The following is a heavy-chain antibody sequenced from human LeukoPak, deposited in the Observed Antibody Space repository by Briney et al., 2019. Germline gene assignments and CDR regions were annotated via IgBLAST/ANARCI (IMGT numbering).Heavy chain of an antibody. V-gene: IGHV3-21*01. J-gene: IGHJ4*02. CDR1: GFSFSSYS. D-gene: IGHD2-15*01. Sequence: GGSLGLLRAASGFSFSSYSMNWVRLAPGKGLEWVSSISSSSSYIYYADSVQGRFTISRDNAKNSLYLQMNSLRAEDTAVYYCARAGSGRASFGYWGQGTMATV. CDR3: ARAGSGRASFGY. CDR2: ISSSSSYI.